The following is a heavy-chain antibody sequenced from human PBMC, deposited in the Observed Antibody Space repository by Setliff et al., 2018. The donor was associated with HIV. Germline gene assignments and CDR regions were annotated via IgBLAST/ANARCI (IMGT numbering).Heavy chain of an antibody. V-gene: IGHV4-39*07. Sequence: PSETLSLTCIVSRGSISSTSHYWGWVRQSPGRRLEWIGSIYYSGRTYYNPSLKGRVTMSVDTSTNQFSLDLTSVTAADTAVYYCARDLPELTGRSCDPWGQGMLVTVS. D-gene: IGHD7-27*01. CDR2: IYYSGRT. CDR3: ARDLPELTGRSCDP. CDR1: RGSISSTSHY. J-gene: IGHJ5*02.